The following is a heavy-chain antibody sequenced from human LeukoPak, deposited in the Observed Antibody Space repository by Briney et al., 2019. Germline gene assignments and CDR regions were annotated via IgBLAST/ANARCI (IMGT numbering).Heavy chain of an antibody. CDR1: GYSFTSYW. Sequence: GESLKISCKGSGYSFTSYWIGWVRQMPGKGLEWMGIIYPGDSDTRYSPSFQGQVTISADKSIGTAYLQWSSLKASDTAMYYCARQAAGPSDAFDIWGQGTMVTVSS. V-gene: IGHV5-51*01. J-gene: IGHJ3*02. CDR2: IYPGDSDT. CDR3: ARQAAGPSDAFDI.